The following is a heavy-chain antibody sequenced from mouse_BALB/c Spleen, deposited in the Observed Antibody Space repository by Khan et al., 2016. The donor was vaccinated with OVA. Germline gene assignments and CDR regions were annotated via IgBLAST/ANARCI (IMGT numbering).Heavy chain of an antibody. CDR1: GFTFSTYG. V-gene: IGHV5-6*01. J-gene: IGHJ3*01. D-gene: IGHD1-1*01. CDR2: ISPGGSYT. CDR3: ARLAYYYDSEGFAY. Sequence: VQLKESGGDLVKPGGSLKLSCASSGFTFSTYGMPSVRHTPYKRLEWVATISPGGSYTYYPESVKGRFTISRDNAKNTLYLQMSCLKSEDTAMFYCARLAYYYDSEGFAYWGQGTLVTVSA.